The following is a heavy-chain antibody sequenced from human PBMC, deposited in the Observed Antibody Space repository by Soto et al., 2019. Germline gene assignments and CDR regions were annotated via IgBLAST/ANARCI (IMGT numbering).Heavy chain of an antibody. CDR1: GASINNNDYY. D-gene: IGHD3-22*01. V-gene: IGHV4-30-4*01. J-gene: IGHJ2*01. CDR3: ARMSYFYDKWYFDL. Sequence: QLQESGPGLVKPSQTLSLTCTVSGASINNNDYYWSWIRQTPGKGLEWIGYVYYSGTTDYIPSLKSRLPMSIDKAQNQLTLKLNSVTAADTATYDCARMSYFYDKWYFDLWGRGTLVTVPS. CDR2: VYYSGTT.